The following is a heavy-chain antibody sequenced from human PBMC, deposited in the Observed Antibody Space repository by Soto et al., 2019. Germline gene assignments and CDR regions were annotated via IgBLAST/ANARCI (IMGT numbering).Heavy chain of an antibody. CDR3: AGKYSSSWYGGYYYGMDV. D-gene: IGHD6-13*01. J-gene: IGHJ6*02. Sequence: QVQLVESGGGVVQPGRSLRLSCAASGFTFSSYAMHWVRQAPGKGLEWVAVISYDGSNKYYADSVEGRCTISRDKPKNTLSLQMNSLRAEDTAVYYCAGKYSSSWYGGYYYGMDVWGQGTTVTVSS. CDR1: GFTFSSYA. CDR2: ISYDGSNK. V-gene: IGHV3-30-3*01.